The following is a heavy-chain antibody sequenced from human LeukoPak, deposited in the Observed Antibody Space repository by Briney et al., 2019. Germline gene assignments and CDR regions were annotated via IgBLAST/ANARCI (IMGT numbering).Heavy chain of an antibody. Sequence: SETLSLTCTVSGGSISSYYWSWIRQPPGKGLEWIGYIYYSGSTNYNPSLKSRVTISVDTSKNQFSLKLSSVTAADTAVYYCARVPYYYGSGRYYNLKYWFDPWGQGTLVTVSS. V-gene: IGHV4-59*01. CDR1: GGSISSYY. CDR3: ARVPYYYGSGRYYNLKYWFDP. D-gene: IGHD3-10*01. CDR2: IYYSGST. J-gene: IGHJ5*02.